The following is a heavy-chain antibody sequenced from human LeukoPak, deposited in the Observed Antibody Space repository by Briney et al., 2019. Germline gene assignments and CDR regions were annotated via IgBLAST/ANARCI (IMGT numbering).Heavy chain of an antibody. D-gene: IGHD3-22*01. Sequence: GGSLRLSCATSGFTFGYYEMNWVRQAPGKGLEWVSYIKSGGWSIYYADSVKGRFTISRDNARNSLYLQMNSLRAEDTAVYYCARISNYYYEGTSYFMDKHDAFDIWGQGTMVTVSS. J-gene: IGHJ3*02. CDR1: GFTFGYYE. CDR2: IKSGGWSI. V-gene: IGHV3-48*03. CDR3: ARISNYYYEGTSYFMDKHDAFDI.